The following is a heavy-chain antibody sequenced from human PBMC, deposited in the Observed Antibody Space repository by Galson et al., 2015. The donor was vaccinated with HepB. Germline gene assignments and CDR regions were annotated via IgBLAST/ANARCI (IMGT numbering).Heavy chain of an antibody. CDR2: IDTSGGHT. Sequence: SLRLSCAASGFTFTSYDMTWVRQALGKGLEWVSVIDTSGGHTSHADSVKGRFTISRDNSKSTLSLQTNSLRVEDTAIYYCASYRVTAGRWFDPWGQGTLVTVSS. J-gene: IGHJ5*02. CDR3: ASYRVTAGRWFDP. V-gene: IGHV3-23*01. D-gene: IGHD2-2*01. CDR1: GFTFTSYD.